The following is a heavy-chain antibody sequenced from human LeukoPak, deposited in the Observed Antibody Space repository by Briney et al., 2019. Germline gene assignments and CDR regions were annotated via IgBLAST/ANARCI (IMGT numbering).Heavy chain of an antibody. CDR1: GFTFDDYA. CDR2: ISWNSGSI. CDR3: AKDDSYGGNSNFDY. Sequence: GGSLRLSCAASGFTFDDYAMHWVRQAPGKGLEWVSGISWNSGSIDYADFVKGRFTISRDNAKNSLDLQMNSLRAEDTALYYCAKDDSYGGNSNFDYWGQGTLVTVSS. V-gene: IGHV3-9*01. J-gene: IGHJ4*02. D-gene: IGHD4-23*01.